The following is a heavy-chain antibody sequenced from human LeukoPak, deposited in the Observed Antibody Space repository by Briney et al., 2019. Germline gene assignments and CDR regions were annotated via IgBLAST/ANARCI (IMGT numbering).Heavy chain of an antibody. J-gene: IGHJ4*02. CDR1: GFTFSSYW. CDR3: ARVSEMEYSSGWYYFDY. CDR2: IKQDGSEK. D-gene: IGHD6-19*01. V-gene: IGHV3-7*01. Sequence: PGGSLRLSCAASGFTFSSYWMSWVRQAPGKGLEWVANIKQDGSEKYYVDSVKGRFTISRDNAKNSLYLQMNSLRAEDTAVYYCARVSEMEYSSGWYYFDYWGQGTLVTVSS.